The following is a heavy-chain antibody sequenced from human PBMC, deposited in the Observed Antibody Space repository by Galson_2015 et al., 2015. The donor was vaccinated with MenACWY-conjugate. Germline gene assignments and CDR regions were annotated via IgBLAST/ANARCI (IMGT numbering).Heavy chain of an antibody. CDR2: INHVGDT. CDR3: ARLVTRGITIFGAHPRASYGLDV. V-gene: IGHV4-34*01. Sequence: IGEINHVGDTDYTPSLRGRVTLSIDTSKNQFSLRLSSVTAADTAVYYCARLVTRGITIFGAHPRASYGLDVWGQGTTVIVSS. J-gene: IGHJ6*02. D-gene: IGHD3-3*01.